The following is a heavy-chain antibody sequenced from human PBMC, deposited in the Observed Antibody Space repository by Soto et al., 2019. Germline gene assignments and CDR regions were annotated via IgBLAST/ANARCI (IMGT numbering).Heavy chain of an antibody. V-gene: IGHV5-51*01. D-gene: IGHD2-15*01. CDR1: GYTFSTYW. Sequence: GESLKISCKGSGYTFSTYWIGWVRQVPGKGLEWMGIIYPGDSDVRYSPSFKGQVTISADKSLTTAFLQWNSLRASDSGIYYCARVGCSGSNRYPSDALQDGGQGTLVTVSS. J-gene: IGHJ4*02. CDR3: ARVGCSGSNRYPSDALQD. CDR2: IYPGDSDV.